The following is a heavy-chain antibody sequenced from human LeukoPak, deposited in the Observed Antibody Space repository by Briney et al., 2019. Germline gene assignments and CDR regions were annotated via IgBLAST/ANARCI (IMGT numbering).Heavy chain of an antibody. CDR2: INPNSGGT. CDR3: ARTIFGVVMRYYFDY. Sequence: ASVKVSCKASGYTFTGYYMHWVRQAPGRGLEWMGWINPNSGGTNYSQKFQGRVTMTRDTSISTAYMVLSRLRADDTAVYYCARTIFGVVMRYYFDYWGQGTLVTVSS. V-gene: IGHV1-2*02. CDR1: GYTFTGYY. D-gene: IGHD3-3*01. J-gene: IGHJ4*02.